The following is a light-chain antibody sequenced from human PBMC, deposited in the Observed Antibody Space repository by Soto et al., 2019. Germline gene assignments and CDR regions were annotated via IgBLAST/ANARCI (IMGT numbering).Light chain of an antibody. Sequence: QSVLTQPASVSGSPGQSITISCTGTNTDVGDYDYVSWYQQYPGKAPKLMLYEVTKRPSGVSNRFSGSKFGNAASLTISGLQAEDEADYYCSSYTSSNTVVFGGGTKVTVL. CDR1: NTDVGDYDY. CDR2: EVT. J-gene: IGLJ3*02. V-gene: IGLV2-14*01. CDR3: SSYTSSNTVV.